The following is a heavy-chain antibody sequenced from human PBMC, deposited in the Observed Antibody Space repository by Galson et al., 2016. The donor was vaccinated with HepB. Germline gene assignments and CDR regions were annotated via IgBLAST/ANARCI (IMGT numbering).Heavy chain of an antibody. Sequence: QSGAEVKKPGESLKISCEGSGYTFTNYWIAWVRQMPGKGLELMGIIYPDDSDTRYSPSFQGQVTISADKSLNTAYLQWTSLKASDTATYDCARQGPVTTSSQPSDYWGQGTPVIVSP. D-gene: IGHD4-17*01. CDR3: ARQGPVTTSSQPSDY. CDR1: GYTFTNYW. J-gene: IGHJ4*02. CDR2: IYPDDSDT. V-gene: IGHV5-51*01.